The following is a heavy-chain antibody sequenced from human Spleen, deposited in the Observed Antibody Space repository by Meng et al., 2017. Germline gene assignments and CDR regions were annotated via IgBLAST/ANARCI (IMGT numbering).Heavy chain of an antibody. CDR1: GFTFSSYS. D-gene: IGHD3-10*01. CDR3: VSLPITMVRGVYYYYGMDV. CDR2: INSDGIST. Sequence: GESLKISCAASGFTFSSYSMNWVRQAPGKGLVWVSRINSDGISTSYADSVKGRFTISRDNAENTLYLQMNSLRVEDTAVYYCVSLPITMVRGVYYYYGMDVWGQGTTVTVSS. V-gene: IGHV3-74*01. J-gene: IGHJ6*02.